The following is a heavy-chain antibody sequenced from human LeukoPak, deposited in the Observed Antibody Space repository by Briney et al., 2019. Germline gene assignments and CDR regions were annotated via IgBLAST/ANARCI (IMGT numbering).Heavy chain of an antibody. D-gene: IGHD1-1*01. V-gene: IGHV3-30*03. J-gene: IGHJ4*02. CDR2: ISYDGSNK. CDR1: GFTFSSYG. CDR3: AAGTPNFDY. Sequence: PGGSLRLSCAASGFTFSSYGMHWVRPAPGKGLEWVAVISYDGSNKYYADSVKGRFTISRDNSKNTLYLQMNSLRAEDTAVYYCAAGTPNFDYWGQGTLVTVSS.